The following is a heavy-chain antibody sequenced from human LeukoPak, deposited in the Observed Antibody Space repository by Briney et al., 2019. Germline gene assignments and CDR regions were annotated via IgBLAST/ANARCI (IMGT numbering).Heavy chain of an antibody. CDR2: ISGSGGST. J-gene: IGHJ4*02. V-gene: IGHV3-23*01. CDR1: GFTFSSYA. D-gene: IGHD5-12*01. Sequence: GGSLRLSCAASGFTFSSYAMSWVRQAPGKGLEWVSAISGSGGSTYYADSVKGRFTISRDNSKNTLYLQMNSLRAEDTAVYYCAKDRYSGYDIGLYFDYWDQGTLVTVSS. CDR3: AKDRYSGYDIGLYFDY.